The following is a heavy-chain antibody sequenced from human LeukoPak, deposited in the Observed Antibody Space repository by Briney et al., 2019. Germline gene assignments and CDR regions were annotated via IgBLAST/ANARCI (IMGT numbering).Heavy chain of an antibody. CDR2: IKQDGSEK. V-gene: IGHV3-7*01. D-gene: IGHD4-17*01. CDR1: GFTFSSYW. Sequence: GGSLRLSCAASGFTFSSYWMSWVRQAPGKGLEWVANIKQDGSEKYYVDSVKGRFTISRDNAKNSLYLQMNSLRAEDTAVYYCARAHFDYVDSSWAYYYYMDVWGKGTTVTVSS. J-gene: IGHJ6*03. CDR3: ARAHFDYVDSSWAYYYYMDV.